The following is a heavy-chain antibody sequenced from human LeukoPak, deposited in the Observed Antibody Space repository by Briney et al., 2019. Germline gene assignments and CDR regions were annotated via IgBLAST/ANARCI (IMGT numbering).Heavy chain of an antibody. D-gene: IGHD6-19*01. CDR3: TTEGTSIAVAGLDY. CDR2: IKSKTDGGTT. CDR1: GFTFSNAW. J-gene: IGHJ4*02. Sequence: GGSLRLSCAASGFTFSNAWMSWVRQAPGKGLEWVGRIKSKTDGGTTDYAAPVKGRFTISRDDSKNTLYLQMNSLKTEDTAVYYCTTEGTSIAVAGLDYWGQGTLVTVSS. V-gene: IGHV3-15*01.